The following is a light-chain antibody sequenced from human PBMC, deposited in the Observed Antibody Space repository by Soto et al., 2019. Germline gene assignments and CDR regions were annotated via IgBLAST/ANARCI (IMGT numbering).Light chain of an antibody. V-gene: IGKV3-11*01. CDR2: GAS. Sequence: EIVVTQSPATLSLSPGERATLSCRASQSVSSYLAWYQQKPGQAPRLLIYGASSRAAGIPARFSGSGSGTDFTLTISDVEPEDFAVYYCHQRQSWPRTFGQGTKVDI. CDR1: QSVSSY. J-gene: IGKJ1*01. CDR3: HQRQSWPRT.